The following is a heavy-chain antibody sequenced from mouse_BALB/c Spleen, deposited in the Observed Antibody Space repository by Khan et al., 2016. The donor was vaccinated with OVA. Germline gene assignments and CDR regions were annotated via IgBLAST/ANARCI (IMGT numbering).Heavy chain of an antibody. CDR1: GYSITSGYG. Sequence: EVQLQESGPGLVKPSQSLSLTCTVTGYSITSGYGWNWIRQFPGNKLEWMGYISYGGSTNYNPSLKSRLSITRATSTNQFFLQLNSVPTEDTATHYCARTARITYWGQGTTLTVSS. J-gene: IGHJ2*01. CDR2: ISYGGST. D-gene: IGHD1-2*01. V-gene: IGHV3-2*02. CDR3: ARTARITY.